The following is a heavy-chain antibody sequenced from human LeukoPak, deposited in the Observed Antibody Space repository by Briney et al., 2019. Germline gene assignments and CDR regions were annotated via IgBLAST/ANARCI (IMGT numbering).Heavy chain of an antibody. CDR2: IYYSGST. V-gene: IGHV4-59*08. D-gene: IGHD1-26*01. CDR3: ARDVGVSFDY. J-gene: IGHJ4*02. CDR1: GGSISSYY. Sequence: PSETLSLTCTVSGGSISSYYWSWIRQPPGKGLEWIGYIYYSGSTNYNPSLKSRVTISVDTSKNQFSLKLSSVTAADTAVYYCARDVGVSFDYWGQGTLVTVSS.